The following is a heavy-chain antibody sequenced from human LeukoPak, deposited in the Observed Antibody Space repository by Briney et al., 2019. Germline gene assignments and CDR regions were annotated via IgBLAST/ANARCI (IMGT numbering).Heavy chain of an antibody. Sequence: PGGSLRLSCAASGFTFSDYYMSWVRQAPGKGLEWVSYISNRVSYITTSGSTIYYADSVKGRFTISRDNSKNTLYLQMNSLRAEDTAVYYCAKDRRYCSSTSCSTFLAEYFQHWGQGTLVTVSS. CDR1: GFTFSDYY. D-gene: IGHD2-2*01. J-gene: IGHJ1*01. V-gene: IGHV3-11*01. CDR2: ISNRVSYITTSGSTI. CDR3: AKDRRYCSSTSCSTFLAEYFQH.